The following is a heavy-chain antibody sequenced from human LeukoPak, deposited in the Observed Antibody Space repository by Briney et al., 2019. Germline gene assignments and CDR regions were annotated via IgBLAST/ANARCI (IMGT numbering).Heavy chain of an antibody. D-gene: IGHD4-17*01. J-gene: IGHJ6*04. CDR1: NYTFTNYD. V-gene: IGHV1-8*01. CDR3: ARGWVTTVTTPRGMDI. CDR2: MNPNSGNT. Sequence: GASVQVSCKASNYTFTNYDINWVRQATGQGLEWMGWMNPNSGNTDYAQKFQGRVTMTRNSSISTVYMDLSSLRSEDTAVYYCARGWVTTVTTPRGMDIWGKGTTVTISS.